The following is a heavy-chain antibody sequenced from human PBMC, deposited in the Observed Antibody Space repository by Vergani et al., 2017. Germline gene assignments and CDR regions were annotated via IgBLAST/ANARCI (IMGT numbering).Heavy chain of an antibody. D-gene: IGHD6-19*01. CDR1: GGSFSVYY. Sequence: QVQLQQWGAGLLKPSETLSLTCAVYGGSFSVYYWSWIRQPPGKGREWIGEINHSGSTNSNPSLKSRVTISVDTSKNQFSLKLSSVTDADTAVYYCARGRRSSGWYSGSTLAGRYFDLWGRGTLVTVSS. CDR3: ARGRRSSGWYSGSTLAGRYFDL. CDR2: INHSGST. V-gene: IGHV4-34*01. J-gene: IGHJ2*01.